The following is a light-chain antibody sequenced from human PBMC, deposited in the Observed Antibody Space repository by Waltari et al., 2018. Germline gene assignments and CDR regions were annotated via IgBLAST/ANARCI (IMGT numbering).Light chain of an antibody. J-gene: IGLJ1*01. Sequence: QSVLTQPPSASGTSGQRVTISCSGANSNIGTHSVALYQQFPGTAPKLLIYRDDQRPSGVPDRFSGSKSGTSASLAISGLLSEDEADYYCAAWDDSLNGYVFATGTKVTVL. CDR3: AAWDDSLNGYV. V-gene: IGLV1-44*01. CDR1: NSNIGTHS. CDR2: RDD.